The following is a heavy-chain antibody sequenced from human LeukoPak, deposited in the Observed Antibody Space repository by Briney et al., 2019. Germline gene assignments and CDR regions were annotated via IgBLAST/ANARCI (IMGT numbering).Heavy chain of an antibody. V-gene: IGHV3-23*01. CDR1: GFTFTRYA. J-gene: IGHJ4*02. CDR2: ISVSGDST. Sequence: GGSLTLSCAASGFTFTRYAMGWVRQAPGRGLEWVSAISVSGDSTYYADSVKGRFTISRDNSRKTLYLQMNSLGAEDTAIYYCAKVFYGDLDWGQGSLVTVSS. CDR3: AKVFYGDLD. D-gene: IGHD4-17*01.